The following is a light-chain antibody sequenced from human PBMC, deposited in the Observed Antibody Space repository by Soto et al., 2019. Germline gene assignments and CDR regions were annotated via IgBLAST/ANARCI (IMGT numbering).Light chain of an antibody. CDR3: QQYYSTPWT. J-gene: IGKJ1*01. CDR2: WAS. Sequence: DIVMTQSPDSLAVSLGERATINYKSSQSVLYNSNNKNYLAWYQHKPGQPPNLLIYWASTRESGVPDRFSGSGSGTDFTLTISSLQAEDVGVYYCQQYYSTPWTFGQGTKVDIK. V-gene: IGKV4-1*01. CDR1: QSVLYNSNNKNY.